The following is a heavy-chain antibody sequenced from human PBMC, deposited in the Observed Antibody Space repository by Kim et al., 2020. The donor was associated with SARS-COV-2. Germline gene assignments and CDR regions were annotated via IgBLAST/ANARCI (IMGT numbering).Heavy chain of an antibody. Sequence: SETLSLTCAVYGGSFSGYYWSWIRQPPGKGLEWIGEINHSGSTNYNPSLKSRVTISVDTSKNQFSLKLSSVTAADTAVYYCARGPYCSGGSCYSQDYYYYGMDVCGQGTTVTVSS. CDR2: INHSGST. D-gene: IGHD2-15*01. V-gene: IGHV4-34*01. CDR1: GGSFSGYY. J-gene: IGHJ6*02. CDR3: ARGPYCSGGSCYSQDYYYYGMDV.